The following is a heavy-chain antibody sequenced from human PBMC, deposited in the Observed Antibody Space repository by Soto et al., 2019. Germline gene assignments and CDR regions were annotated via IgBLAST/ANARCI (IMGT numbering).Heavy chain of an antibody. Sequence: SETLSLTCHVSGSSMSDYYWSWIRQSPGKGLEWSGYIYYRGTTNYNPSLQTRVTISLDKSKSQFSLKLNSVTAADSAVYFCARLEGLATISYYFDFWGPGALVTVSS. D-gene: IGHD3-9*01. V-gene: IGHV4-59*08. J-gene: IGHJ4*02. CDR2: IYYRGTT. CDR1: GSSMSDYY. CDR3: ARLEGLATISYYFDF.